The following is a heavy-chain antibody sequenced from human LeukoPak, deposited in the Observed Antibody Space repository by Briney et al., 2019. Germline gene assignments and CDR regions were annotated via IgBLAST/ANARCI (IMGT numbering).Heavy chain of an antibody. CDR1: GFTFSSYG. CDR3: ASAKGYGDYFDY. V-gene: IGHV3-30*03. Sequence: GGSLILSCAASGFTFSSYGMHWVRQAPGKGLEWVAVISYDGSNKYYADSVKGRFTISRDNSKNTLYLQMNSLRAEDTAVYYCASAKGYGDYFDYWGQGTLVTVSS. J-gene: IGHJ4*02. D-gene: IGHD4-17*01. CDR2: ISYDGSNK.